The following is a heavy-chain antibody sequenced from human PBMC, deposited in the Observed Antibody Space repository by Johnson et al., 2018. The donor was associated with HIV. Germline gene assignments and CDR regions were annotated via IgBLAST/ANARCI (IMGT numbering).Heavy chain of an antibody. V-gene: IGHV3-30*04. Sequence: QVQLVESGGGVVQPGRSLRLSCAASGFSFSTYAMHWVRQAPGKGLEWVAVMSYDGTNKYYADSVKGRFTISRDNSKNTLYLQMNSLREEDTALYYCARGRPWGWELRRDAFDIWGQGTMVTVYS. CDR1: GFSFSTYA. CDR2: MSYDGTNK. D-gene: IGHD3-16*01. CDR3: ARGRPWGWELRRDAFDI. J-gene: IGHJ3*02.